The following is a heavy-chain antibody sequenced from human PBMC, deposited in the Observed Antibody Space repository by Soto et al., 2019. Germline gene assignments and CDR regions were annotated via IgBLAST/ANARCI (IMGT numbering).Heavy chain of an antibody. CDR3: ARNLRIGSSFGFNAFSHDAFDV. CDR1: GFPFGSRG. Sequence: PXGSLRLSCTASGFPFGSRGMHWVRQAPGKGLEWVAIISYDGKSTYYSAPVKGRFFISRDNSQNTVYLQMNSLTTEDTSLYYCARNLRIGSSFGFNAFSHDAFDVWGRGTMVTVSS. J-gene: IGHJ3*01. CDR2: ISYDGKST. V-gene: IGHV3-30*03. D-gene: IGHD3-16*01.